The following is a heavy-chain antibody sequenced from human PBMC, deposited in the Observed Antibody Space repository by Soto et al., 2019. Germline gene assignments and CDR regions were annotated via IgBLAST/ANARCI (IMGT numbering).Heavy chain of an antibody. Sequence: EVQLLESGGGLVQPGGSLRLSCAASGFTFSSYAMNWVRQAPGKGLEWVSAITASGGSTFYADSVKGRFTISRDNSKNTLYLQMNSLRAEDTAIYFCAKDRFGWRFDYWGQGTLVTVSS. V-gene: IGHV3-23*01. CDR3: AKDRFGWRFDY. CDR2: ITASGGST. D-gene: IGHD3-10*01. CDR1: GFTFSSYA. J-gene: IGHJ4*02.